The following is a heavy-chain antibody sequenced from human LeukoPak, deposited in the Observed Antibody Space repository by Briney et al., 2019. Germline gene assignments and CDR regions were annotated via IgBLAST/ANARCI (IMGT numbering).Heavy chain of an antibody. D-gene: IGHD2-15*01. V-gene: IGHV5-51*01. CDR2: IYPGDSDT. CDR1: GYSFTSYW. J-gene: IGHJ4*02. CDR3: ARVGPPDRYCSGGSCYSPPFDY. Sequence: GEPLKISCKGSGYSFTSYWIGWVRQMPGKGVEWMGIIYPGDSDTRYSPSFQGQVTISADKSISTAYLQWSSLKASDTAMYYCARVGPPDRYCSGGSCYSPPFDYWGQGTLVTVSS.